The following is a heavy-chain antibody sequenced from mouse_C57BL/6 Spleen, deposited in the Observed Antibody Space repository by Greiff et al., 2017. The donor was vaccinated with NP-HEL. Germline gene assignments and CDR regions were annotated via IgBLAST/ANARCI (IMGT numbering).Heavy chain of an antibody. Sequence: EVQLQQSGPELVKPGDSVKISCKASGYSFTGYFMNWVMQSHGKSLEWIGRINPYNGDTFYNQKFKGKATLTVDKSSSTAHMERRSLTSEDSAVYYCARSGSNGFAYWGQGTLVTVSA. CDR3: ARSGSNGFAY. CDR1: GYSFTGYF. D-gene: IGHD2-5*01. V-gene: IGHV1-20*01. CDR2: INPYNGDT. J-gene: IGHJ3*01.